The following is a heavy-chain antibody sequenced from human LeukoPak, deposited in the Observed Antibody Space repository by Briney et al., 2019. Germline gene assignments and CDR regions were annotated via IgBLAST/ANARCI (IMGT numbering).Heavy chain of an antibody. D-gene: IGHD3-10*01. CDR3: ARRFGEVTIYDY. V-gene: IGHV3-7*01. CDR2: INQHGSQI. J-gene: IGHJ4*02. Sequence: GGSLRLSCAASGFTFSNSWMSWVRQAPGRGLEWVASINQHGSQIHYVASVKGRFTISRDNAKNSLYLEMSSLRAEDTAEYYCARRFGEVTIYDYWGQGTLVTVSS. CDR1: GFTFSNSW.